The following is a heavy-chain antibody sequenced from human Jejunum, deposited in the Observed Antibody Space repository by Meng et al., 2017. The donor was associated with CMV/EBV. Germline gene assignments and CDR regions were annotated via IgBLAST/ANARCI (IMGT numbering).Heavy chain of an antibody. CDR2: IYSSGST. J-gene: IGHJ5*02. CDR3: ARDIYGSGPTT. Sequence: QVQLQESGPGLVKSSETLYLTCTVSGGSISNYYWSWIRQPAGKGLEWIGRIYSSGSTNYNPSLQSRVTMSVDTSKNQLFLKVTSVTAADTAVYYCARDIYGSGPTTWGRGTLVTVSS. CDR1: GGSISNYY. D-gene: IGHD3-10*01. V-gene: IGHV4-4*07.